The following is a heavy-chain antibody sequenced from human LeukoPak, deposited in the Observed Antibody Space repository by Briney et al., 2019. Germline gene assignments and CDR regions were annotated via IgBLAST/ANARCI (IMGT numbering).Heavy chain of an antibody. V-gene: IGHV4-59*01. J-gene: IGHJ4*02. CDR2: IYYTGTT. CDR3: AREWGTGSSDY. Sequence: SETLSLTCTVPGGAINRYYWSWFRQSPGKGLDWIAWIYYTGTTNYNPSLKSRVTISVDTSKNQFSLRLTSVTAADTPVYFCAREWGTGSSDYWGQGILVTVSS. D-gene: IGHD1-1*01. CDR1: GGAINRYY.